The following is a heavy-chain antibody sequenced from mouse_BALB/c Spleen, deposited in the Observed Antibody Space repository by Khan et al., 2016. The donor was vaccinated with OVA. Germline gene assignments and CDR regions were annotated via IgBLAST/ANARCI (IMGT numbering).Heavy chain of an antibody. V-gene: IGHV1-77*01. Sequence: VQLQQSGAELARPGASVKLSCKASGYTFTDYNIHWVKQRPGQGLEWIGEIYPGSNNTYYNEKFKGKATLTADKSSSTAYMQLSSLTSEDSAVYCCTREWGAWFPYWGQGTLVTVSA. CDR2: IYPGSNNT. CDR1: GYTFTDYN. CDR3: TREWGAWFPY. J-gene: IGHJ3*01.